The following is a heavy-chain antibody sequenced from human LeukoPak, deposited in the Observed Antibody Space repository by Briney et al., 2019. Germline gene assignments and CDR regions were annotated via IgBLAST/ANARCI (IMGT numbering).Heavy chain of an antibody. Sequence: GGSRRLSCAAYGFTVSYYWLHWFPQAQGKGLVWVSRINSDGSSASYADSVKGRFTISRDNAKNTLYLQMNSLRAEDTAVYYCTREGGYDPFEYWGQGTLVTVSS. J-gene: IGHJ4*02. D-gene: IGHD5-12*01. CDR3: TREGGYDPFEY. V-gene: IGHV3-74*01. CDR2: INSDGSSA. CDR1: GFTVSYYW.